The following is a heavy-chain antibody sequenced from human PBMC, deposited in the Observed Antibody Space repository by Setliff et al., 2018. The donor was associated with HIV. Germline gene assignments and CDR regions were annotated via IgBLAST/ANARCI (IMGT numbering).Heavy chain of an antibody. Sequence: PGGSLRLSCAASGFTFSDYYMSWIRQAPGKGLEWVSYISSSGSTIYYADSVKGRFTISRYNAKNSLYLQMNSLRAEDTAVDYCAREAVSTKYYYMDVWGKGTTVTVSS. D-gene: IGHD3-22*01. CDR1: GFTFSDYY. CDR3: AREAVSTKYYYMDV. V-gene: IGHV3-11*04. J-gene: IGHJ6*03. CDR2: ISSSGSTI.